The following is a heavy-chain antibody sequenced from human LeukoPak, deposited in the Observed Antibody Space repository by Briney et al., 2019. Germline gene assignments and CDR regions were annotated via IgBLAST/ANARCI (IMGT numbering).Heavy chain of an antibody. CDR3: ARDSYYGSGSLGFDY. Sequence: GGSLRLSCAASGFTFSSYEMNWVRQAPGKGLEWVSYISSSGSTIYYADSVKGRFTISRDNAKNSLYLQMNSLRAEDTAVYYCARDSYYGSGSLGFDYWGQGTLVTVSS. V-gene: IGHV3-48*03. D-gene: IGHD3-10*01. CDR2: ISSSGSTI. CDR1: GFTFSSYE. J-gene: IGHJ4*02.